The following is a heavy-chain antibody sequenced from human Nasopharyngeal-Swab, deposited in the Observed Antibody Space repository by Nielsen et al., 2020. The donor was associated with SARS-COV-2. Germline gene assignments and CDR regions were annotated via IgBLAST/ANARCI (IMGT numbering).Heavy chain of an antibody. CDR2: INPSAGST. V-gene: IGHV1-46*01. CDR3: AREDIGVVPVAMGYNWFDP. Sequence: ASVKVSCKASGYTFTSYYIHWVRQAPGQGLAWMGIINPSAGSTSYAQKFQGRVTMTRDTSTSTVSMELSSLRSEDTAVYYCAREDIGVVPVAMGYNWFDPWGQGTLVTVSS. CDR1: GYTFTSYY. D-gene: IGHD2-2*01. J-gene: IGHJ5*02.